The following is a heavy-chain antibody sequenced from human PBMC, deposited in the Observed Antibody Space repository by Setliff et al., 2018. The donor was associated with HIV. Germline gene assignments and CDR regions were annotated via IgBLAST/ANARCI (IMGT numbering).Heavy chain of an antibody. V-gene: IGHV1-46*01. D-gene: IGHD6-6*01. CDR3: AREMFMYTSSEGFPFDL. CDR2: INPSGDRT. CDR1: GYTFTSHY. J-gene: IGHJ4*02. Sequence: ASVKVSCKASGYTFTSHYMHWVRQAPGQGLEWMGIINPSGDRTTYTKKFQGRVTMTRDTPTNTVYLELSSLRSEDTAMYYCAREMFMYTSSEGFPFDLWGQGTLVTVSS.